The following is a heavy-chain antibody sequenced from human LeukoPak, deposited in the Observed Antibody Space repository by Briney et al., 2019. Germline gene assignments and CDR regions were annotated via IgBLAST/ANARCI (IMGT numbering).Heavy chain of an antibody. D-gene: IGHD4-17*01. CDR2: IYHSGST. J-gene: IGHJ4*02. V-gene: IGHV4-4*02. CDR3: ARNRRYLNYGDSLDY. Sequence: SGTLSLTCAVSGGSISSRNWWSWVRQPPGKGLEWIGEIYHSGSTNYNPSLKTRVTISVDKSKNQFSLKLSSVTAADTALYYCARNRRYLNYGDSLDYWGQGTLVTVSS. CDR1: GGSISSRNW.